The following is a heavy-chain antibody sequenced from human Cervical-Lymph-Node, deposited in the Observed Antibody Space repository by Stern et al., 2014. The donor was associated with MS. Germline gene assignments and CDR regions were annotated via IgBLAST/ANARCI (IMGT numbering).Heavy chain of an antibody. CDR2: VSGYNGDT. V-gene: IGHV1-18*01. D-gene: IGHD4-17*01. CDR3: ARDGDNDVYDI. J-gene: IGHJ3*02. Sequence: VHLLESGAEVKKLGASVKVSCKASGYMFSGYGIAWVRQAPRQGPEGMGWVSGYNGDTNYAQKFQGRVSMTTDRSTNTAYMELRSLTSDDTAVYYCARDGDNDVYDIWGQGTMVIVSS. CDR1: GYMFSGYG.